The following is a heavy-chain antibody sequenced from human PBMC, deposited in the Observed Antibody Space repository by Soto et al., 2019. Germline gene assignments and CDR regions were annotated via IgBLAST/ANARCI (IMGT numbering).Heavy chain of an antibody. CDR1: GGTFNTYT. Sequence: QVHLIQSGAEVKKPGSSVKVSCKAAGGTFNTYTLFWVRQAPGHGLEWMGRIIPMLPVTNSAQKFQGRLTLTAHKSPGTAFMELTSLTYDDTAVYYCSIGSWSAETFDVWGQGTMVTVSS. D-gene: IGHD2-2*01. CDR3: SIGSWSAETFDV. J-gene: IGHJ3*01. CDR2: IIPMLPVT. V-gene: IGHV1-69*02.